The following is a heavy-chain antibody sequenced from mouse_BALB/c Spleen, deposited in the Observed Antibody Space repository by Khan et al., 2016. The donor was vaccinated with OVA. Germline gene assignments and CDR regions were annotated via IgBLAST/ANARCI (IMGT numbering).Heavy chain of an antibody. J-gene: IGHJ2*01. V-gene: IGHV5-17*02. Sequence: EVKLVESGGGLVQPGGSRKLSCAASGFTFSSFGMHWVRQAPEKGLEWVAYISSGSSSIYYADTVKGRFTISRDNPKNTLFLQMTSLRSEDTAMYYCARDSNFDYWGQGTTLTVSS. CDR2: ISSGSSSI. CDR1: GFTFSSFG. CDR3: ARDSNFDY.